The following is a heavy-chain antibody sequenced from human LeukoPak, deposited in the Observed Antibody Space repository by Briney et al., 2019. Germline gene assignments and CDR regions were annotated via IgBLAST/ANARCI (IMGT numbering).Heavy chain of an antibody. CDR1: VYTFTGDQ. Sequence: SVRSSCKASVYTFTGDQLHCVRQTPVQGLEWMGWINPNSGGTNYAQKFQGRVTMSRDTSMSTAYMELRSLRSDDTAVYYCAREYNSTWVDPW. V-gene: IGHV1-2*02. D-gene: IGHD1-1*01. CDR3: AREYNSTWVDP. J-gene: IGHJ5*02. CDR2: INPNSGGT.